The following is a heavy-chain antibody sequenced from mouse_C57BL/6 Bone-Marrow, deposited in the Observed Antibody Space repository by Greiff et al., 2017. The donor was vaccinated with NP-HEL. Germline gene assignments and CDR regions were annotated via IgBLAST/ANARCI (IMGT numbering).Heavy chain of an antibody. CDR1: GYAFSSSW. Sequence: VQLQQSGPELVKPGASVKISCKASGYAFSSSWMNWVKQRPGKGLEWIGRIYPGDGDTNYNGKFKGKATLTADKSSSTAYMQRSSLTAAESAVCSCVDGYYEDWVAYGCRGTVVTLSA. CDR2: IYPGDGDT. J-gene: IGHJ3*01. D-gene: IGHD2-3*01. CDR3: VDGYYEDWVAY. V-gene: IGHV1-82*01.